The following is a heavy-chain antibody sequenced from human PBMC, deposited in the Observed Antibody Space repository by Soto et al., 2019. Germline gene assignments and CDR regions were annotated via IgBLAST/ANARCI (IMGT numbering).Heavy chain of an antibody. D-gene: IGHD3-3*01. V-gene: IGHV3-48*01. J-gene: IGHJ4*02. CDR2: ISSTSNTI. Sequence: PGGSLRLSCAASGFTFSGYSMNWVRQAPGKGLEWVSYISSTSNTIYYADSVKGRFTVSRDNAKNSLYLQMNSLRAEDTAVYYCARGYDLWSGSFDCWGQGTLVTVSS. CDR1: GFTFSGYS. CDR3: ARGYDLWSGSFDC.